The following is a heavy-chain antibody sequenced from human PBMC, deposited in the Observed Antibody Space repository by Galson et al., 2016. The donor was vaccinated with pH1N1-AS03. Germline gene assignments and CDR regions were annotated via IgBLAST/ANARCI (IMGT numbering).Heavy chain of an antibody. J-gene: IGHJ4*02. CDR1: GFTFSNYW. CDR2: IKQDASET. D-gene: IGHD2-2*03. V-gene: IGHV3-7*01. Sequence: SLRLSCAASGFTFSNYWMTWVRQAPGKGLEWVANIKQDASETYYVDSVKGRFTISRDNAKDSLYLQMSSLRVEDTAFYYCGGRDGWINDYWGQGILVTVSS. CDR3: GGRDGWINDY.